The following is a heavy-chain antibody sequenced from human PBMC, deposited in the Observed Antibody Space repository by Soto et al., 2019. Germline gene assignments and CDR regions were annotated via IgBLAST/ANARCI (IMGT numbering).Heavy chain of an antibody. CDR2: IWYDGSNK. J-gene: IGHJ4*02. Sequence: GGSLRLSCAASGFTFSSYGMHWVRQAPGKGLEWVAVIWYDGSNKYYADSVKGRFTISRDNSKNTLYLQMNSLRAEDTAVYYCARDPSRGNEKSGYFDYWGQGTLVTVSS. CDR1: GFTFSSYG. CDR3: ARDPSRGNEKSGYFDY. D-gene: IGHD3-10*01. V-gene: IGHV3-33*08.